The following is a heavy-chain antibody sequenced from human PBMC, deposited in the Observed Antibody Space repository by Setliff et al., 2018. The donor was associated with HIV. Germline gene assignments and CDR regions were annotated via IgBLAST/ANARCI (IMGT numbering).Heavy chain of an antibody. D-gene: IGHD3-22*01. V-gene: IGHV4-61*02. J-gene: IGHJ4*02. Sequence: PSETLSLTCTVSGGSISSGSYSWTWIRQPAGKGLEWIGRIYTTGSTNYNPSLKSRVTMSVDTSNNQFSLRLSSVTAADTAVYYCARTRRDDGSGYYAPLFDYWGQGALVTVSS. CDR1: GGSISSGSYS. CDR2: IYTTGST. CDR3: ARTRRDDGSGYYAPLFDY.